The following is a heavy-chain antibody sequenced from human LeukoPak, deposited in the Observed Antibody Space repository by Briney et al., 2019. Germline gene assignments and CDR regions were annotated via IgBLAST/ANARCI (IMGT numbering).Heavy chain of an antibody. Sequence: ASVKVSCKASGYTFNSYGISWVRQAPGQGLEWMGWISAYNGNTNYAQKFQGRVTMTTDTSTSTGYMELRSLRSDDTAVYYCARVHSYCSSTSCLDYWGQGTLVTVSS. CDR1: GYTFNSYG. D-gene: IGHD2-2*01. V-gene: IGHV1-18*01. CDR3: ARVHSYCSSTSCLDY. CDR2: ISAYNGNT. J-gene: IGHJ4*02.